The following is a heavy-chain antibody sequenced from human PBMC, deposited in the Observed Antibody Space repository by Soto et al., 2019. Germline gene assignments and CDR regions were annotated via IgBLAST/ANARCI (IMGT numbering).Heavy chain of an antibody. Sequence: GALVKVSCKASGYTFTSYYMHWVRQAPGQGLEWMGIINPSGGSTSYAQKFQGRVTMTRDTSTSTVYMELSSLRSEDTAVYYCARDVASDAFDIWGQGTMVTVSS. CDR1: GYTFTSYY. J-gene: IGHJ3*02. V-gene: IGHV1-46*01. CDR3: ARDVASDAFDI. D-gene: IGHD5-12*01. CDR2: INPSGGST.